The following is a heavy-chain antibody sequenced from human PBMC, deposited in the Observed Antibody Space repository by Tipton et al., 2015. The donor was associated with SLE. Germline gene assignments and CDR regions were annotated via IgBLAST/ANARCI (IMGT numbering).Heavy chain of an antibody. CDR3: ARDRGYSYGRFDP. CDR1: GGSFSGYY. D-gene: IGHD5-18*01. Sequence: TLSLTCAVYGGSFSGYYWSWIRQPPGKGLEWIGEINHSGSSNYKASLKSRVTISVDTTKNQFSLKLSSVTAADTAVYYCARDRGYSYGRFDPWGQGTLVTVSS. V-gene: IGHV4-34*01. CDR2: INHSGSS. J-gene: IGHJ5*02.